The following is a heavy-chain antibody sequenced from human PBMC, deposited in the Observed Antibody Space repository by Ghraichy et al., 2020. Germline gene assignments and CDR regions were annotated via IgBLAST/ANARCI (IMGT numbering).Heavy chain of an antibody. CDR3: ARVFGRGRSSY. CDR2: INHSGST. Sequence: SETLSLTCAVYGGSFSGYYWSWIRQPPGKGLEWIGEINHSGSTNYNPSLKSRVTISVDTSKNQFSLKLSSVTAADTAVYYCARVFGRGRSSYWGQGTLVTVSS. V-gene: IGHV4-34*01. CDR1: GGSFSGYY. D-gene: IGHD3-16*01. J-gene: IGHJ4*02.